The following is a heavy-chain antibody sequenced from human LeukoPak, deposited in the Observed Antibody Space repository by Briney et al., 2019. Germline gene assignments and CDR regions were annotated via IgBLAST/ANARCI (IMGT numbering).Heavy chain of an antibody. CDR1: GTIVSTNY. D-gene: IGHD3-22*01. Sequence: QTGGSLRLSCVSSGTIVSTNYMHWVRQAPGKGLESVSILYMNDNTYYADSVKGRFTISRDSSKNTLYLQMSSLRAEDTAVYYCAKDRRGGYLNYLFDYWGQGTLVTVSS. V-gene: IGHV3-53*01. CDR3: AKDRRGGYLNYLFDY. J-gene: IGHJ4*02. CDR2: LYMNDNT.